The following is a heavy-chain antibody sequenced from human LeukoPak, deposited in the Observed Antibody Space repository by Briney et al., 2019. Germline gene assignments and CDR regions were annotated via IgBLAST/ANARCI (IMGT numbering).Heavy chain of an antibody. V-gene: IGHV1-18*01. Sequence: ASVKVSCKTSGYTFSNYGVSWVRQAPGQGLEWMGWISAYNGNTNYAQKLQGRVTMTTDTSTSTAYMELRSLRSDDTAVYYCARDRGLRYFDWLGQGTLVTVSS. CDR2: ISAYNGNT. J-gene: IGHJ4*02. CDR3: ARDRGLRYFDW. D-gene: IGHD3-9*01. CDR1: GYTFSNYG.